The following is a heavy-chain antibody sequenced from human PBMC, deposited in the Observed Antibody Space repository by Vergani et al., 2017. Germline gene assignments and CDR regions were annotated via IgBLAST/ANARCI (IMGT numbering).Heavy chain of an antibody. CDR3: AGGNEVVVAATFDY. Sequence: QVQLQQWGAGLLKPSETLSLTCAVYGGSFSGYYWSWIRQPPGKGLEWIGEINHSGSTNYNPSLKSRVTISVDTSKNQFSLKLSAVTAADTAVYYCAGGNEVVVAATFDYWGQGTLVTVSS. CDR1: GGSFSGYY. J-gene: IGHJ4*02. V-gene: IGHV4-34*01. CDR2: INHSGST. D-gene: IGHD2-15*01.